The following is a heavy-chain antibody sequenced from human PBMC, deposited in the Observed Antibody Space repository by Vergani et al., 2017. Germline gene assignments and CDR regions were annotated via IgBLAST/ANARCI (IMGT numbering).Heavy chain of an antibody. CDR3: AGDLMAYYYDSSGSALYWYFDL. J-gene: IGHJ2*01. CDR1: GGSISSGSYY. CDR2: IYTSGST. D-gene: IGHD3-22*01. Sequence: QVQLQESGPGLVKPSQTLSLTCTVSGGSISSGSYYWSWIRQPAGKGLEWIGRIYTSGSTNYNPPLKSRVTISVDTSKNQFSLKLSSVTAADTAVYYCAGDLMAYYYDSSGSALYWYFDLWGRGTLVTVSS. V-gene: IGHV4-61*02.